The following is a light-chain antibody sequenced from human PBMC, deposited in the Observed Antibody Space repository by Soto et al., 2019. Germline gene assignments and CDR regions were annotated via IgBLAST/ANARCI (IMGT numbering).Light chain of an antibody. CDR1: QSVSSD. V-gene: IGKV3-11*01. CDR2: DAS. J-gene: IGKJ2*01. CDR3: QQRSNWPPYT. Sequence: EIVLTQSPATLSLSPGVRATLSCMASQSVSSDFAWYQQKPGQAPRLLIYDASNRATGIPARFSGSGSGTDFTLTISGLVTEDFAVYYCQQRSNWPPYTFGQGTKREIK.